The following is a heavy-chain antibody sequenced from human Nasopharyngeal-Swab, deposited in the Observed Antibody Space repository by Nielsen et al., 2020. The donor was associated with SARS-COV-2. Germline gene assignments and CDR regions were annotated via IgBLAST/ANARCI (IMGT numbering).Heavy chain of an antibody. CDR3: ATGACDY. J-gene: IGHJ4*02. Sequence: GGSLRLSCAVSGFSISSTFINWVRQAPGKGLEWISPINSAGEGVYGDSVKGRFTISRDTSKNTVSLQMNSLRAEDTAVYYCATGACDYWGQGAPVTVSS. CDR1: GFSISSTF. V-gene: IGHV3-53*01. CDR2: INSAGEG.